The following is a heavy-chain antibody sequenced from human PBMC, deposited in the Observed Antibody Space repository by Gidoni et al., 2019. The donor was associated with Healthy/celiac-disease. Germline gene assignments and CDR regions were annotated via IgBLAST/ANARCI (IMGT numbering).Heavy chain of an antibody. CDR2: IHYSGST. D-gene: IGHD3-10*01. V-gene: IGHV4-39*01. CDR1: GGSTSSSSYY. Sequence: LQLQESGPGLVRPSESLPLPCTVAGGSTSSSSYYWGWIRQPPGKGLEWIGSIHYSGSTSYNPALKSRVTISVDTSKNQFSLKLSSVTAADTAVYYCARHSRGPFPRWFGNNWFDPWSQGTLVTVSS. CDR3: ARHSRGPFPRWFGNNWFDP. J-gene: IGHJ5*02.